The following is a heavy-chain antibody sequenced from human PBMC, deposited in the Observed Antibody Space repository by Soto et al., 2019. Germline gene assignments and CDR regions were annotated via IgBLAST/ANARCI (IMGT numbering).Heavy chain of an antibody. CDR2: ISAYNGNT. Sequence: ASVKVSCKASGYTFISYGISWVRQALGQGLEWMGWISAYNGNTNYAQNLQGRVTLTTDTSTSTAYMELRSLRSNDTAVYYCAMVDVYVTPSPQDVWGQGTTVTVSS. CDR1: GYTFISYG. D-gene: IGHD3-16*01. CDR3: AMVDVYVTPSPQDV. J-gene: IGHJ6*02. V-gene: IGHV1-18*01.